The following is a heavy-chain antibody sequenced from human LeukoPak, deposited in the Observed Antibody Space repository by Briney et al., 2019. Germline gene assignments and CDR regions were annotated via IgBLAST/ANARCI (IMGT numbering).Heavy chain of an antibody. CDR1: GFTFSSYG. CDR3: ARDPPYYDFWSGRNYYYYYMDV. V-gene: IGHV3-33*01. Sequence: GRSLRLSCAASGFTFSSYGMHWLRQGPGKGLEWVAVIWYDGSKKFYADSVQGRFTISRDDSKNTLYLQMNSLRAEDTAVYYCARDPPYYDFWSGRNYYYYYMDVWGKGTTVTVSS. J-gene: IGHJ6*03. D-gene: IGHD3-3*01. CDR2: IWYDGSKK.